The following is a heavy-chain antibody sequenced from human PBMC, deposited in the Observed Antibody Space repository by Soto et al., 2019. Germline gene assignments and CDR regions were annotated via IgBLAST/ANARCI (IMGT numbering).Heavy chain of an antibody. CDR3: ARATTVTTDNWFDP. CDR2: IYHSGST. J-gene: IGHJ5*02. D-gene: IGHD4-17*01. V-gene: IGHV4-30-2*01. CDR1: GGSISSGGYS. Sequence: ASETLSLTCAVSGGSISSGGYSWSWIRQPPGKGLEWVGYIYHSGSTYYNPSLKSRVTISVDRSKNQFSLKLSSVTAADTAVYYCARATTVTTDNWFDPWGQGTLVTVSS.